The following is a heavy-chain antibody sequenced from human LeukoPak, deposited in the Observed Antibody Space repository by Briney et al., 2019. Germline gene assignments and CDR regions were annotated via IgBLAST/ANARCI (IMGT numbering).Heavy chain of an antibody. V-gene: IGHV6-1*01. CDR1: GDSVSSNTAA. J-gene: IGHJ4*02. Sequence: SQTLSLTCGMSGDSVSSNTAARNWIRQSASRGLEWLGRTYYRSKWYNNYAVSVKSRITINSDSSKNQVSLQLNSVSPEDTAMYYCARENSRGRFDYWGQGTLVTVSS. D-gene: IGHD6-19*01. CDR2: TYYRSKWYN. CDR3: ARENSRGRFDY.